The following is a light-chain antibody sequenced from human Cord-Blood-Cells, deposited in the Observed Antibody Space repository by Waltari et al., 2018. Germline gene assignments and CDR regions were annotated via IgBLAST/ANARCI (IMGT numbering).Light chain of an antibody. CDR2: DVS. J-gene: IGLJ3*02. CDR1: SSDVGGYNY. Sequence: QSALTQPASVSGSPGQSLTISCTGTSSDVGGYNYVSWYQQHPGKAPKLMFYDVSNRPSGVSNRFSGSKSSNTASLTISGLQAEDEADYYSSSYTSNSTQFGGGTKLTVL. CDR3: SSYTSNSTQ. V-gene: IGLV2-14*01.